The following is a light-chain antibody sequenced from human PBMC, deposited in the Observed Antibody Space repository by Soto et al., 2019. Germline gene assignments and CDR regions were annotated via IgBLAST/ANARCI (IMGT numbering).Light chain of an antibody. CDR3: QKYNSVLT. J-gene: IGKJ4*01. V-gene: IGKV1-27*01. Sequence: DIQMTQSPSSLSASVGDRVTITCRASQGISNYLAWYQQKPGKVPKLLIYAASTLQSGVPSRFSGSGSGTYFTLTISSLQPEDVATYYCQKYNSVLTFGGGTKVEIK. CDR1: QGISNY. CDR2: AAS.